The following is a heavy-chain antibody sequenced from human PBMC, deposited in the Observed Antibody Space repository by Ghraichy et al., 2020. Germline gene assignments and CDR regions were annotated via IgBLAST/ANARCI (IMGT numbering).Heavy chain of an antibody. J-gene: IGHJ4*02. V-gene: IGHV3-21*01. CDR1: GFTFSSYT. CDR2: ISSGSSYI. Sequence: GGSLRLSCAASGFTFSSYTMNWVRQAPGKGLEWVSSISSGSSYIYYADSVKGRFTISRDNAKNSLYLQMNSLRAEDTAVYYCARNYYGSGSLDYWGQGTLVNVSS. CDR3: ARNYYGSGSLDY. D-gene: IGHD3-10*01.